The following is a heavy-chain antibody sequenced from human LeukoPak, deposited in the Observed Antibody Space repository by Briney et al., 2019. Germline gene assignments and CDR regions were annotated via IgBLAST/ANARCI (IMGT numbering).Heavy chain of an antibody. J-gene: IGHJ4*02. Sequence: GGSLRLSCAASGFTFSSYAMSWVRQAPGKGLEWVSAISGSGGSTYYADSVKGRFTISRDNSKNTLYLQMNSLRAEDTAVYYCPRQSYASGWNPFDYWGQGILVTVSS. D-gene: IGHD6-19*01. V-gene: IGHV3-23*01. CDR1: GFTFSSYA. CDR3: PRQSYASGWNPFDY. CDR2: ISGSGGST.